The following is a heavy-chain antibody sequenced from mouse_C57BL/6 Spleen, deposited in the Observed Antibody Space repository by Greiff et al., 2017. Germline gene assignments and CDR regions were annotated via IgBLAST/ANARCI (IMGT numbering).Heavy chain of an antibody. V-gene: IGHV1-55*01. Sequence: VQLQQPGAELVKPGASVKMSCKASGYTFTSYWITWVKQRPGQGLEWIGDIYPGSGSTNYNEKFKSKATLTVDTSSSTAYMQLSSLTSEDSAVYYCAREEGTTVGYFDVWGTGTTVTVSS. CDR3: AREEGTTVGYFDV. CDR1: GYTFTSYW. D-gene: IGHD1-1*01. CDR2: IYPGSGST. J-gene: IGHJ1*03.